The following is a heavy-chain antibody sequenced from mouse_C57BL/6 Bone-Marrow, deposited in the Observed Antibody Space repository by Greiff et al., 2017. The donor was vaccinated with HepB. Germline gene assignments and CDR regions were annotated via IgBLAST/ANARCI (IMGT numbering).Heavy chain of an antibody. V-gene: IGHV14-1*01. D-gene: IGHD1-1*01. CDR3: TTSYGSSLWFAY. J-gene: IGHJ3*01. Sequence: VQLQQSGAELVRPGASVKLSCTASGFNIKDYYMHWVKQRPEQGLEWIGRIDPEDGDTEYAPKFQGKATMTADTSSNTAYLQLSSLTSEDTAVYYCTTSYGSSLWFAYWGQGTLVTVSA. CDR2: IDPEDGDT. CDR1: GFNIKDYY.